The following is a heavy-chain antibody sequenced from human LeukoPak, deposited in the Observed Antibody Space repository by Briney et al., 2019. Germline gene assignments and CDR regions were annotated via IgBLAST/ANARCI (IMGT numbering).Heavy chain of an antibody. D-gene: IGHD2-2*01. CDR2: ISAYNGNT. J-gene: IGHJ6*02. Sequence: ASVKVSCKASGCTFTSYGISWVRQAPGQGLEWMGWISAYNGNTNYAQKLQGRVTMTIDTSTSTAYMELRSLRSDDTAVYYCARDRSQLRPPYYYYGMDVWGQGTTVTVSS. CDR3: ARDRSQLRPPYYYYGMDV. V-gene: IGHV1-18*01. CDR1: GCTFTSYG.